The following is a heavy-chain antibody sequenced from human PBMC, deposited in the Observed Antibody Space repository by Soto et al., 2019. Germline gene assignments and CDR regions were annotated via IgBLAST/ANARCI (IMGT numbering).Heavy chain of an antibody. D-gene: IGHD3-3*01. CDR1: GYNFTNYG. CDR3: AETFGAGTDADY. Sequence: QVQLVQSRAELKKPGASVKVSCKASGYNFTNYGFTWVRQAPGLGLEWMGWISAYNGNSNYAQKFQGRVTMTTDTSTSTAYMEVRSLRSDDTAFFLFAETFGAGTDADYWGQGTLVTVSS. CDR2: ISAYNGNS. J-gene: IGHJ4*02. V-gene: IGHV1-18*01.